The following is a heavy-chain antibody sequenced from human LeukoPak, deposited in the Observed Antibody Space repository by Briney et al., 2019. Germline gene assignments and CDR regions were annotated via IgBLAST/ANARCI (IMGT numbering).Heavy chain of an antibody. CDR1: GFSISSNY. V-gene: IGHV4-59*08. Sequence: SETLSLTCTASGFSISSNYWSWIRQPPGKGLEWIGHIYYSGSTNYNPSLKSRVTISVDTSKNQFSLKLSSVTAADTAVYYWARRVIPNSFDLWGQGTLVTVSS. D-gene: IGHD3-22*01. CDR3: ARRVIPNSFDL. J-gene: IGHJ5*02. CDR2: IYYSGST.